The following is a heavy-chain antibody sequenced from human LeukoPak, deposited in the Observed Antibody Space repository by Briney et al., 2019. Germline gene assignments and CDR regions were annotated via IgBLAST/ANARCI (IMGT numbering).Heavy chain of an antibody. V-gene: IGHV3-23*01. CDR3: AKVTDFWSGPWDY. CDR1: GFTFSSYA. D-gene: IGHD3-3*01. CDR2: ISGSGATT. Sequence: GGSLRLSCAASGFTFSSYAMSWVRQAPGKGLECVSTISGSGATTDYADSVKGRFTISRDNSKNTLLLQMNSLRAEDAAVYYCAKVTDFWSGPWDYWGQGTLVTVSS. J-gene: IGHJ4*02.